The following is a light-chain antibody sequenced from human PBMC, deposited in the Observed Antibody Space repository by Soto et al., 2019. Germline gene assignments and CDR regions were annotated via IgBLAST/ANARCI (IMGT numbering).Light chain of an antibody. CDR3: KKDSSVPV. Sequence: DIQMTQSPSSLSASVGDRVTITCRASQDIRNFVAWYQQKPGKAPKLLIYAASTLQSGVPSRFSGSGSGTVFLLTINLQHDDDVATYCYKKDSSVPVFGPGTKVEIK. J-gene: IGKJ3*01. CDR2: AAS. V-gene: IGKV1-27*01. CDR1: QDIRNF.